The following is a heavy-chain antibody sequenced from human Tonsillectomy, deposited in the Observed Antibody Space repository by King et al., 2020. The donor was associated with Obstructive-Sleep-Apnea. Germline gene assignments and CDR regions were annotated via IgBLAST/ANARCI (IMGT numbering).Heavy chain of an antibody. D-gene: IGHD3-16*01. CDR1: GFSFSYIW. Sequence: EVQLVESGGGLVKPGGSLRLSCDASGFSFSYIWMTWVRQAPGQGLEWVGRIKSKIEGGTSEYAAPVKGRFTISRDDSKNTMYLQMNSLKSEDTAVYYCVTDDDGAYWGQGTLVTVSS. CDR2: IKSKIEGGTS. CDR3: VTDDDGAY. V-gene: IGHV3-15*01. J-gene: IGHJ4*02.